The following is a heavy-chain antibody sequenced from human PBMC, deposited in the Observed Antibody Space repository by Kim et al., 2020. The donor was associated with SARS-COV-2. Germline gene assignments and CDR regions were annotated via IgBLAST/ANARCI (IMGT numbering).Heavy chain of an antibody. CDR2: ISWNSGSI. J-gene: IGHJ5*02. Sequence: GGSLRLSCAASGFTFDDYAMHWVRQAPGKGLEWVSGISWNSGSIGYADSVKGRFTISRDNAKNSLYLQMNSLRAEDTALYYCAKETTMVRGVITGFDPWGQGTLVTVSS. V-gene: IGHV3-9*01. D-gene: IGHD3-10*01. CDR1: GFTFDDYA. CDR3: AKETTMVRGVITGFDP.